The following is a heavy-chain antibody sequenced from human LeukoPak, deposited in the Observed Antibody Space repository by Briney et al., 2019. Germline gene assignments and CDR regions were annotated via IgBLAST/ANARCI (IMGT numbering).Heavy chain of an antibody. CDR2: IYTSGST. J-gene: IGHJ3*02. Sequence: PSETLSLTCTVSGGSISSYYWSWLRQPAGKGLEWIGHIYTSGSTNYNPSLKSRVTMSVDTSKNQFSLKLSSVTAADTAVYYCARDYYDSSGYYRRGDAFDIWGQGTMVTVSS. CDR1: GGSISSYY. D-gene: IGHD3-22*01. CDR3: ARDYYDSSGYYRRGDAFDI. V-gene: IGHV4-4*07.